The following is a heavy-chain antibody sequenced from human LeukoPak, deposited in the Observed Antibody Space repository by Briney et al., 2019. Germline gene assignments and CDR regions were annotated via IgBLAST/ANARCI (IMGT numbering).Heavy chain of an antibody. CDR1: GGSISSGDYY. D-gene: IGHD2-2*01. CDR3: ARDRWIVVVPAAATFDAFDI. CDR2: IYYSGSS. Sequence: SETLSLTCTVSGGSISSGDYYWSWIRQPPGKGLEWIGYIYYSGSSYYNPSLKSRVTISVDTSKNQFSLKLSSVTAADTAVYYCARDRWIVVVPAAATFDAFDIWGQGTMVTVSS. J-gene: IGHJ3*02. V-gene: IGHV4-30-4*08.